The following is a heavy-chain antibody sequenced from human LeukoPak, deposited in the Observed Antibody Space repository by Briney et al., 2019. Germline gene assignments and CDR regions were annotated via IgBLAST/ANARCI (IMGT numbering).Heavy chain of an antibody. CDR1: GGSISSYY. J-gene: IGHJ4*02. CDR2: IYDSGST. CDR3: ARQGSAYYFDF. Sequence: PSETLSLTCTVSGGSISSYYWSWIRQPPGKGLEWIGYIYDSGSTNYNPSLKSRVTISVDTSKNQFSLKLSSVTAADTAVYYCARQGSAYYFDFWGQGLLVTVSS. V-gene: IGHV4-59*01. D-gene: IGHD2-15*01.